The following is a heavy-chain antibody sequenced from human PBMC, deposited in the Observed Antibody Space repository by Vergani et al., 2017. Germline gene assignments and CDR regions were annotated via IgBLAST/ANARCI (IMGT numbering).Heavy chain of an antibody. Sequence: QVQLQESGPGLVKPSQTLSLTCTVAGGSISSGDYYWSWIRQPPGKGLEWIGYIYYSGSTYYNPSLQSRVTISVDTAKNQFSLKLSSVTAADTAVYYCARDKAYCGGDCYSFFYYYMDVWGKGTTVTVSS. CDR3: ARDKAYCGGDCYSFFYYYMDV. CDR1: GGSISSGDYY. J-gene: IGHJ6*03. CDR2: IYYSGST. V-gene: IGHV4-30-4*01. D-gene: IGHD2-21*02.